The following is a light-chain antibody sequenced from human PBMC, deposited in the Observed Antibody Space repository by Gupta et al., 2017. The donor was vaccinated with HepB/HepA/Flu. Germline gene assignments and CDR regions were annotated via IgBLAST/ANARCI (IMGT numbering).Light chain of an antibody. Sequence: EIVLTQSPDFQSVTPKEKVTITCRASESIGSSLHWYQQKPHQSPKLLIKYASQLGSGVPSRFSGSGSGTDFTLTIDRLEPEDAAVYYCQQSNSLLGIFGQGTKLEIK. J-gene: IGKJ2*02. CDR1: ESIGSS. CDR3: QQSNSLLGI. V-gene: IGKV6D-21*02. CDR2: YAS.